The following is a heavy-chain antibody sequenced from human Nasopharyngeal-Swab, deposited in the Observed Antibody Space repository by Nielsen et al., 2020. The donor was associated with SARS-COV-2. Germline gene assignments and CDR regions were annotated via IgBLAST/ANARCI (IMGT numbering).Heavy chain of an antibody. J-gene: IGHJ4*02. CDR3: AREGNYYGSGSPLDY. CDR1: GYTFTSYY. Sequence: ASVNVSCKAFGYTFTSYYMHWVRPAPGQGLEWMGIINPSGGSTSYAQKFQGRVTMTRDTSTSTVYMELSSLRSEDTAVYYCAREGNYYGSGSPLDYWGQGTLVTVSS. D-gene: IGHD3-10*01. V-gene: IGHV1-46*01. CDR2: INPSGGST.